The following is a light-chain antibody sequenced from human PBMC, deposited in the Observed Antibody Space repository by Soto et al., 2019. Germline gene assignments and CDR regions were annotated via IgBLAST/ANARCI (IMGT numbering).Light chain of an antibody. V-gene: IGKV1-5*01. J-gene: IGKJ4*01. CDR3: QQYSSYLIT. CDR2: DAS. CDR1: QSLSRW. Sequence: DIQLTQSPSTLSASVGDTVTITCRASQSLSRWLAWYQQKPGRAPNLLISDASTLESGVPSRFSGSGSGTEFTLTISSLQPDDFATYHCQQYSSYLITFGGGTKVEIK.